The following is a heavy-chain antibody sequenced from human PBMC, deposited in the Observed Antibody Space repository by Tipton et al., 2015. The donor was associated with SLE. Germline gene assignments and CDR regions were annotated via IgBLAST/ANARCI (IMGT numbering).Heavy chain of an antibody. Sequence: SLRLSCAASGFTFSSYAMSWVRQAPGKGLEWVSAISGSGGSTYYADSVKGRFTISRDNSKNTLYLQMNSLRAEDTAVYYCAKVDRPYCSGGSCYSSYFDYWGQGTLVTVSS. CDR3: AKVDRPYCSGGSCYSSYFDY. D-gene: IGHD2-15*01. CDR2: ISGSGGST. J-gene: IGHJ4*02. V-gene: IGHV3-23*01. CDR1: GFTFSSYA.